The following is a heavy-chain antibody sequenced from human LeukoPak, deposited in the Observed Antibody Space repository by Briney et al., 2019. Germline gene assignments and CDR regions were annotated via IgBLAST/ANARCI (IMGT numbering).Heavy chain of an antibody. Sequence: PGGSLRLSCAASGFTFSSYGMHWVRQAPGKGLEWVAFIRYDGSNKYYADSVKGRFTISRDNSKNTLYLQMNSLRAEDTAVYYCAKVPRWYYDSSGQGSYFDYWGQGTLVTVSS. J-gene: IGHJ4*02. D-gene: IGHD3-22*01. CDR2: IRYDGSNK. CDR3: AKVPRWYYDSSGQGSYFDY. CDR1: GFTFSSYG. V-gene: IGHV3-30*02.